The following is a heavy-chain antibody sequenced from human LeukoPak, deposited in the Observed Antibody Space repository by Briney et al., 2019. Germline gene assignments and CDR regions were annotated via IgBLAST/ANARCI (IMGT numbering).Heavy chain of an antibody. J-gene: IGHJ4*02. Sequence: GGSLRLSCAASGFTFNNAWMSWVRQAPGKGLEWVARIKSETDGGATHYAAPVQGRFTISRDDSEKTLFLQMNSLKTEDTAVYYCTTGGRNGAFQVDSWGQGTLVTVSS. CDR3: TTGGRNGAFQVDS. CDR1: GFTFNNAW. D-gene: IGHD1-26*01. CDR2: IKSETDGGAT. V-gene: IGHV3-15*01.